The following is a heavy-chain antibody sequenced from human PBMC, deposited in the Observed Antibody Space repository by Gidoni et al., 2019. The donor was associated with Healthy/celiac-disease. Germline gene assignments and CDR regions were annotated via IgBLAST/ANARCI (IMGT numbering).Heavy chain of an antibody. CDR3: AKARRLGGAFDI. CDR1: GFTFTSYA. Sequence: EVQLLESGGGWVQPGGSRRLPCAASGFTFTSYAMRWVRQAPGKGREWVSALSGSGGSTYYADSVKGRFTISKDNSKNTLYLQMNSLRAEDTAVYYCAKARRLGGAFDIWGQGTMVTVSS. V-gene: IGHV3-23*01. CDR2: LSGSGGST. D-gene: IGHD3-16*01. J-gene: IGHJ3*02.